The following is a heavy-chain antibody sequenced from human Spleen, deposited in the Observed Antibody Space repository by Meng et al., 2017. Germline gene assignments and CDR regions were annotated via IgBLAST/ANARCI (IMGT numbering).Heavy chain of an antibody. Sequence: GESLKISCAASGFTFSSYAMSWVRQAPGKGLEWVSGISGSGGNTYYADSVKGRFTISRDNSKNTLYLQMNSLRAEDTALYYCAKDLRAVAAIGNWFDPWGQGTLVTVSS. CDR1: GFTFSSYA. J-gene: IGHJ5*02. V-gene: IGHV3-23*01. CDR3: AKDLRAVAAIGNWFDP. D-gene: IGHD6-19*01. CDR2: ISGSGGNT.